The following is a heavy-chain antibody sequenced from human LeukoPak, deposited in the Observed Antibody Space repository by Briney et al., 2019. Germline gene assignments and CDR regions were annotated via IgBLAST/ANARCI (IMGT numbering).Heavy chain of an antibody. CDR3: ARSQSQSGTYRYYFAY. CDR1: GVSVGSAGYH. V-gene: IGHV4-61*08. J-gene: IGHJ4*02. D-gene: IGHD1-26*01. Sequence: SETLSLTCTVSGVSVGSAGYHWTWIRQAPGKGLEWIGYMCYNENSNYNPFLKSRVTMSLDPSQNEFSLKLTSVTAADTAVYYCARSQSQSGTYRYYFAYWGQGTLVTVSS. CDR2: MCYNENS.